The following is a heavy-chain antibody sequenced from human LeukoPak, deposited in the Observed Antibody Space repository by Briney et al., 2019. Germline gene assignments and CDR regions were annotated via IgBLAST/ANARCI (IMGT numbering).Heavy chain of an antibody. V-gene: IGHV3-23*01. J-gene: IGHJ4*02. CDR1: GFGFGTSA. Sequence: RTGGSLRLSCAASGFGFGTSAMSWVRQAPGKGLEWVSHISASGASLYYADSVKGRLTISRDNSKKTLYLQMNSLRAEDTALYYCAKDLASTAPRAFDYWGQGTLVTVSS. CDR3: AKDLASTAPRAFDY. CDR2: ISASGASL. D-gene: IGHD5-12*01.